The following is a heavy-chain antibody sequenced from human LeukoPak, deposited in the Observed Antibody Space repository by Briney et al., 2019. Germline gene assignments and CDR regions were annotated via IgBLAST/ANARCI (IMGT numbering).Heavy chain of an antibody. CDR1: GGTFSSYA. D-gene: IGHD4-17*01. V-gene: IGHV1-69*04. Sequence: GASVKVSCKASGGTFSSYAISWVRQAPGQGLEWMGRIIPILGIANYAQKFQGRVTITADKSTSTAYMELSSLRSEDTAVYYCARAYGDYETTPNDWGQGTLVTVSS. CDR2: IIPILGIA. J-gene: IGHJ4*02. CDR3: ARAYGDYETTPND.